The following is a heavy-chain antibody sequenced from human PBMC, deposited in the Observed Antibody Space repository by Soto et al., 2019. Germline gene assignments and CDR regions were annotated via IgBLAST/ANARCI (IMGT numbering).Heavy chain of an antibody. D-gene: IGHD3-16*01. J-gene: IGHJ3*02. CDR2: ISSSGSTI. V-gene: IGHV3-48*03. Sequence: EVSLVESGGGLVQPGGSLRLSCAASGFTFSSYEMNWVRQAPGKGLEWVSYISSSGSTIYYADSVKGRFTISRDNAKNSLYLQMNSLRAEDTAVYFCARDRANIMTSSGGLTLGDVFDIWGQGTMVTVSS. CDR3: ARDRANIMTSSGGLTLGDVFDI. CDR1: GFTFSSYE.